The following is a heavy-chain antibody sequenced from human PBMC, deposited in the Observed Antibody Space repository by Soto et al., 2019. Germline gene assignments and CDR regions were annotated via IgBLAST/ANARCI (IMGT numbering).Heavy chain of an antibody. CDR3: ACGYDCGSGYYPSKEDAFDI. CDR1: GGSISSGGYY. D-gene: IGHD3-3*01. Sequence: QVQLQESGPGLVKPSQTLSLTCTVSGGSISSGGYYWSWIRQHPGKGLEWIGYIYYSGSTYYNPSLTSPVTKSVDTSKIQFYLKLSYVTAAYTAVYYCACGYDCGSGYYPSKEDAFDIWGQGTMVTVSS. CDR2: IYYSGST. V-gene: IGHV4-31*01. J-gene: IGHJ3*02.